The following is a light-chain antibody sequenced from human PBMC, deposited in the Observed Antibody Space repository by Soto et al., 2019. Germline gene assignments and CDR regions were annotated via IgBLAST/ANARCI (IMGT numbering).Light chain of an antibody. J-gene: IGKJ5*01. CDR1: QGINTF. Sequence: DIQITQTKSSLSASVGDRVTITCRASQGINTFLAWYQQKAGKAPKLLIYAASTLQSGVPSRFSGSGSGTDFTLTISSLQSEDFATYYCQQLNSYPITFCQGTLLEVK. CDR3: QQLNSYPIT. V-gene: IGKV1-9*01. CDR2: AAS.